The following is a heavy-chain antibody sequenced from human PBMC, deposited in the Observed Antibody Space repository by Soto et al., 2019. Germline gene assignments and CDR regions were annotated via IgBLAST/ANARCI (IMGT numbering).Heavy chain of an antibody. J-gene: IGHJ3*02. D-gene: IGHD1-20*01. CDR1: GFTLSVYW. V-gene: IGHV3-7*01. CDR3: LITASSFGI. Sequence: QLVESGGALVQPVGSLRLSFAASGFTLSVYWMNWVRQAPGKGLEWVANRKQDGSERNYVDSVQGRFTISRDNANNSLYRPMTSLGAADTAVEYCLITASSFGICGKGTLVTVSS. CDR2: RKQDGSER.